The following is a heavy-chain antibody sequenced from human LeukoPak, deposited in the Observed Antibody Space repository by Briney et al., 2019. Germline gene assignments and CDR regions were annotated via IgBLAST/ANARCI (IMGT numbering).Heavy chain of an antibody. D-gene: IGHD3-22*01. CDR2: IKQDGSEK. V-gene: IGHV3-7*01. CDR3: ARDSSGYYPEVGFDY. Sequence: GGSLRLSCAASGFTFSSYWMSWVRQAPGKGLEWVANIKQDGSEKYYVDSVKGRFTISRDNAKNSLYLQVNSLRAEDTAVYYCARDSSGYYPEVGFDYWGQGTLVTVSS. CDR1: GFTFSSYW. J-gene: IGHJ4*02.